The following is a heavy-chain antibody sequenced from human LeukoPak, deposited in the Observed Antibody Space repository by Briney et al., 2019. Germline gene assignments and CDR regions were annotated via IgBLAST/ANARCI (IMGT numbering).Heavy chain of an antibody. J-gene: IGHJ4*02. CDR2: IYTSGST. CDR1: GFTFSSYS. Sequence: GSLRLSCAASGFTFSSYSINWVRQAPGKGLEWIGYIYTSGSTNYNPSLKSRVTISVDTSKNQFSLKLSSVTAADTAVYYCAGKRTTIFDYWGQGTLVTVSS. CDR3: AGKRTTIFDY. V-gene: IGHV4-4*09. D-gene: IGHD2/OR15-2a*01.